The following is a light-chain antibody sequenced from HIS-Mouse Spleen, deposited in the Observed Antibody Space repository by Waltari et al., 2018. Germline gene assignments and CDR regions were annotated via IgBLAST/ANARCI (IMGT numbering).Light chain of an antibody. V-gene: IGLV2-23*03. Sequence: QSALTQPASVSGSPGQSITISCTGTSSAVGSYNLVSLYQQHPGKAPKLMIYEGSKRPSGVSNRFSGSKSGNTASLTISGLQAEDEADYYCCSYAGSSTFGVVFGGGTKLTVL. J-gene: IGLJ2*01. CDR1: SSAVGSYNL. CDR3: CSYAGSSTFGVV. CDR2: EGS.